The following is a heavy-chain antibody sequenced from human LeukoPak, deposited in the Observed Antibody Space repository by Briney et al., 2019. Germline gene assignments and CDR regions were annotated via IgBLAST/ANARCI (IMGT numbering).Heavy chain of an antibody. CDR1: GGSISSSSYY. CDR2: IYYSGST. J-gene: IGHJ4*02. CDR3: ARRPRSLPLDY. Sequence: TSETLSLTCTVSGGSISSSSYYWGWIRQPPGKGLEWIGSIYYSGSTYYNPSLKSRVTISVDTSKNQFSLKLSSVTAADTAVYYCARRPRSLPLDYWGQGTLVTVSS. V-gene: IGHV4-39*07.